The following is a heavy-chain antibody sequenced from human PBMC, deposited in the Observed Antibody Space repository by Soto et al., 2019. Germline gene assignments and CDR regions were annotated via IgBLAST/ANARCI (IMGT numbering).Heavy chain of an antibody. CDR1: GFSVSDHF. D-gene: IGHD1-20*01. Sequence: EVQLVESGGGLVQSGGSLRLSCTASGFSVSDHFMDWVRQTPGKGLEWLGQITNRATGDTTFYAASVKGRFTVSKEESRNSLYLQMNSLKTEDTAVYYCASSITQRLTDWGQGTLVAVAS. CDR2: ITNRATGDTT. CDR3: ASSITQRLTD. J-gene: IGHJ4*02. V-gene: IGHV3-72*01.